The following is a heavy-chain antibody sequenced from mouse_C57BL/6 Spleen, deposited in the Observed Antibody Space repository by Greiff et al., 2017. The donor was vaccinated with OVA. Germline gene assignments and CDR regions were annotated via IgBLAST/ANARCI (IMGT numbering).Heavy chain of an antibody. CDR3: ARGPHYYGSSHWYFDV. D-gene: IGHD1-1*01. CDR2: INYDGSST. J-gene: IGHJ1*03. Sequence: EVKVVESEGGLVQPGSSMKLSCTASGFTFSDYYMAWVRQVPEKGLEWVANINYDGSSTYYLDSLKSRFIISGDNAKNILYLQMSSLKSEDTATYYCARGPHYYGSSHWYFDVWGTGTTVTVSS. V-gene: IGHV5-16*01. CDR1: GFTFSDYY.